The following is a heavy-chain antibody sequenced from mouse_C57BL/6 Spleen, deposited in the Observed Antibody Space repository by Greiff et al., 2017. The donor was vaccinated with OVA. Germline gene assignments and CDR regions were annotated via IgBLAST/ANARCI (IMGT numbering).Heavy chain of an antibody. CDR2: IYPGSGNT. Sequence: QVHVKQSGAELVRPGASVKLSCKASGYTFTDYYINWVKQRPGQGLEWIARIYPGSGNTYYNEKFKGKATLTAEKSSSTAYMQLSSLTSEDSAVYFCAREGYAMDYWGQGTSVTVSS. V-gene: IGHV1-76*01. J-gene: IGHJ4*01. CDR3: AREGYAMDY. CDR1: GYTFTDYY.